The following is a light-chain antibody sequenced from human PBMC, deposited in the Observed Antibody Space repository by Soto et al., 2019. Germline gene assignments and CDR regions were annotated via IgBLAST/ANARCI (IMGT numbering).Light chain of an antibody. CDR2: DAS. Sequence: EIVLTQSPATLSLSPGERATLSCRASQSVSSYLAWYQQKPGQAPRLLIYDASNRATGIPARFSGSGSGTDFTLTISRLQSEDYAVYYCQQYNNWPPTFGQGTKVDIK. J-gene: IGKJ1*01. CDR1: QSVSSY. V-gene: IGKV3-11*01. CDR3: QQYNNWPPT.